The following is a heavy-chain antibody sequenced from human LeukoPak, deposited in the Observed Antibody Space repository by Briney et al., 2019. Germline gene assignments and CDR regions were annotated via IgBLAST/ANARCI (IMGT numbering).Heavy chain of an antibody. Sequence: GASVRVSCKASGYTFTGYYIHWVRQAPGHGLEWMGRINPNSGGTNYAQKFQGRVTMTRDTSIGTAYMDLSRLRSDDTAVYYCAKDLDSIHWWGQGTLVTVSS. J-gene: IGHJ4*02. CDR1: GYTFTGYY. CDR2: INPNSGGT. V-gene: IGHV1-2*06. CDR3: AKDLDSIHW. D-gene: IGHD3-22*01.